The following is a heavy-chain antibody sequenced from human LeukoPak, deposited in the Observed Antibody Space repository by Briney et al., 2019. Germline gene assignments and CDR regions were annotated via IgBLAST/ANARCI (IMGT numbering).Heavy chain of an antibody. CDR3: ARGGTTGTTSPFRAFDI. Sequence: GGPLRLSCAASGFTFSSYSMNWVRQAPGKGLEWVAVIPYDGSNKYYADSVKGRFTISRDNSKNTLYLQMNSLRAEDMAVYYCARGGTTGTTSPFRAFDIWGQGTMVTVSS. CDR1: GFTFSSYS. J-gene: IGHJ3*02. CDR2: IPYDGSNK. V-gene: IGHV3-30*03. D-gene: IGHD1-1*01.